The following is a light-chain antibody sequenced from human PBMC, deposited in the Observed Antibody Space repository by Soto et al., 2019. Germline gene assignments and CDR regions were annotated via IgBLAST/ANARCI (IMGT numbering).Light chain of an antibody. CDR2: DVS. CDR3: GSYKPSSKYV. V-gene: IGLV2-14*01. J-gene: IGLJ1*01. Sequence: QSVLTQPASVSGSPGQSITISCTGTSSDVGAYNYVSWYQQHPGKAPKLMIYDVSHRPSGVSHRFSGSKSGNTASLTISGLQAEDEADYYCGSYKPSSKYVCGTGTKGNGL. CDR1: SSDVGAYNY.